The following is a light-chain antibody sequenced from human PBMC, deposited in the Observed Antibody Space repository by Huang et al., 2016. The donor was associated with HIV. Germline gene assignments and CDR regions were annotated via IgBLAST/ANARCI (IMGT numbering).Light chain of an antibody. Sequence: EIVLTQSPGTLSLSPGERATLSCRASQSVSSSYLAWYQQKPDQAPRLRIDVASSRATGIPDRFSGSGYGTDFTLTISRLEPEDFAVYYCQQYGSSPLTFGGGTKVEIK. CDR1: QSVSSSY. V-gene: IGKV3-20*01. CDR2: VAS. J-gene: IGKJ4*01. CDR3: QQYGSSPLT.